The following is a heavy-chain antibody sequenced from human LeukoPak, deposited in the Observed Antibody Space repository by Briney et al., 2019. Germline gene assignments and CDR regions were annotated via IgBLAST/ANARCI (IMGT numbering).Heavy chain of an antibody. CDR2: ISYDGSNK. Sequence: GGSLRLSCAASGFTFSSYAMHWVRQAPGKGLEWVAVISYDGSNKYYADSVKGRFTISRDNSKNTLYLQVNSLRAEDTAVYYCARSPYCSSTSCYEDWFDPWGQGTLVTVSS. CDR1: GFTFSSYA. CDR3: ARSPYCSSTSCYEDWFDP. V-gene: IGHV3-30-3*01. J-gene: IGHJ5*02. D-gene: IGHD2-2*01.